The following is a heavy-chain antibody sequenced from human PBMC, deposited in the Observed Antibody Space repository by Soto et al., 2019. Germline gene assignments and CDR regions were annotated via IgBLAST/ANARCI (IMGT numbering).Heavy chain of an antibody. CDR2: ISAYNGNT. D-gene: IGHD6-19*01. CDR1: GYTFTSYG. J-gene: IGHJ3*02. Sequence: ASVKVSFKASGYTFTSYGISWVRQAPGQGLEWMGWISAYNGNTNYAQKFQGRVTMTTDTSMSTAYMELRSLRSDDTAVYYCARVKECIAVDYCAFDIWGQGTMVTVSS. CDR3: ARVKECIAVDYCAFDI. V-gene: IGHV1-18*01.